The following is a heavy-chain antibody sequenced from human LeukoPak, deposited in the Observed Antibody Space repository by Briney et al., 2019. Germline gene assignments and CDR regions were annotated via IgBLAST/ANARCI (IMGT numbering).Heavy chain of an antibody. D-gene: IGHD3-10*01. Sequence: PGGSLRLSCAASGFTFSSYGMHWVRQAPGKGLEWVAFIRYDGSNKYYADSVKGRFTISRDNSKNTLYLQMNSLRAEDTAVYYCAKGSTMVRGVPDYWGQGTLVTVSS. CDR3: AKGSTMVRGVPDY. V-gene: IGHV3-30*02. J-gene: IGHJ4*02. CDR1: GFTFSSYG. CDR2: IRYDGSNK.